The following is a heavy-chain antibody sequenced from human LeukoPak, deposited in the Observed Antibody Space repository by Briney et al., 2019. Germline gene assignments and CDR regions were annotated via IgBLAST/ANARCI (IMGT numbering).Heavy chain of an antibody. Sequence: KPSETLSLTCTVSGASISSGGYYWGWIRQPPGMGLEWVGFIHDSGTTYYNPSLRSRLTISQDTSQDQVSLELRSVTAADTAVYYCASEGGLVAGSLTRHFDLWGRGTLVTVSS. CDR2: IHDSGTT. J-gene: IGHJ2*01. CDR1: GASISSGGYY. D-gene: IGHD1-26*01. V-gene: IGHV4-31*03. CDR3: ASEGGLVAGSLTRHFDL.